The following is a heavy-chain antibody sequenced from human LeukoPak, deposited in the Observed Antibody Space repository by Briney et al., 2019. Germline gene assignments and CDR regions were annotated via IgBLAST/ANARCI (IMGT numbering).Heavy chain of an antibody. V-gene: IGHV3-9*01. Sequence: PGGSLRLSCAATGFTFDDYAMHWVRQAPGRGLEWVSGISWNSGSIGYADSVKGRFTISRDNAKNSLYLQMNSLRAEDTALYYCAKDATRRGGYDYFDYWGQGTLVTVSS. CDR2: ISWNSGSI. CDR1: GFTFDDYA. D-gene: IGHD5-12*01. CDR3: AKDATRRGGYDYFDY. J-gene: IGHJ4*02.